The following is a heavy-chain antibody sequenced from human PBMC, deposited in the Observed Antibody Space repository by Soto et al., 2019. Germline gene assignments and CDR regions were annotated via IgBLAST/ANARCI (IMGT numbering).Heavy chain of an antibody. CDR2: ISFDGSNK. J-gene: IGHJ4*02. D-gene: IGHD2-15*01. CDR1: GFTFSSYA. CDR3: AKDLSYCGGGSCYQHDGSDN. V-gene: IGHV3-30*18. Sequence: QVQLVESGGGGVQPGGSLRLSCAASGFTFSSYAMHWVRQAPGKGLEWVAIISFDGSNKFYTDSVKCRFTISRDNSKNTLYLEMISLRAEDTAVYFCAKDLSYCGGGSCYQHDGSDNWGQGTLVTVSS.